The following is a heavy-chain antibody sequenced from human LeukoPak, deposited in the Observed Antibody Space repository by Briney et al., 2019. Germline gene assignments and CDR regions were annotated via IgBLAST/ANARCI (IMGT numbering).Heavy chain of an antibody. CDR3: ARGRDYFPIDY. CDR1: GFPFSSNW. D-gene: IGHD2/OR15-2a*01. J-gene: IGHJ4*02. V-gene: IGHV3-53*01. CDR2: TYSGGNT. Sequence: GGSLRLSCAASGFPFSSNWMHWVRQAPGKGLVWVSVTYSGGNTDYADSVKGRFTISRDNSRNTLYLQMSSLRVEDTAIYYCARGRDYFPIDYWGQGTFVIVSS.